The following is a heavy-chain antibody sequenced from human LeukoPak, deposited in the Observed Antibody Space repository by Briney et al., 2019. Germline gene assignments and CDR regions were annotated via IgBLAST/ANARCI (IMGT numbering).Heavy chain of an antibody. CDR1: GFTCSDYY. J-gene: IGHJ4*02. Sequence: SGGSLRLSCAASGFTCSDYYMSWIRQAPGKGLQWISYISSSGATTYYADSVKGRFTISRDNAKNSLYLQMNSLRAEDTALYYCARHWGVGSRYFDFWGQGTLVTVSS. CDR2: ISSSGATT. CDR3: ARHWGVGSRYFDF. V-gene: IGHV3-11*01. D-gene: IGHD1-26*01.